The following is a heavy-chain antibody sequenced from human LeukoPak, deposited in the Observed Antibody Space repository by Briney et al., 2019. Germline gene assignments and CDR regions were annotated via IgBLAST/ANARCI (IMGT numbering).Heavy chain of an antibody. CDR1: GGSISSGDYY. CDR2: VYYSGST. D-gene: IGHD6-13*01. J-gene: IGHJ4*02. CDR3: ARESPTGSSRNFDY. Sequence: PSETLSLTCTVSGGSISSGDYYWSWIRQPPGKGLEWIGYVYYSGSTYYNPSLKSRVTISVDTSKNQFSLKLSSVTAADTAVYYCARESPTGSSRNFDYWGQGTLVTVSS. V-gene: IGHV4-30-4*01.